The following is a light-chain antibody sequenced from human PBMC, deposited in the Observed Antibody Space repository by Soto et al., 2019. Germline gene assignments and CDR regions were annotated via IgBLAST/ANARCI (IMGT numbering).Light chain of an antibody. J-gene: IGKJ1*01. V-gene: IGKV3-11*01. CDR1: QSVSSY. CDR2: DAS. CDR3: QQRSNWPQWT. Sequence: EIVLTQSPATLSLSPGERATLSCRASQSVSSYLAWYQQKPGQAPRLLIYDASNRATGIPARFSGSGSGTDFSLTISCLEPEDFAVYYCQQRSNWPQWTFGQGTKVEIK.